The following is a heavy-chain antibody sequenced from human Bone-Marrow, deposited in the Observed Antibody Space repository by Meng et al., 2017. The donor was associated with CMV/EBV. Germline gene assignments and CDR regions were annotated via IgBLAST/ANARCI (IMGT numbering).Heavy chain of an antibody. CDR1: GYTFTSYG. Sequence: SVKVSCKASGYTFTSYGISWVRQAPGQGLEWMGGIIPILGIANYAQKFQGRVTITADKSTSTAFMELNRLTSEDTAVYYCAGGSGSRLYGNSSGYYYYGLDVWGQGTTVTVSS. J-gene: IGHJ6*02. V-gene: IGHV1-69*10. CDR2: IIPILGIA. CDR3: AGGSGSRLYGNSSGYYYYGLDV. D-gene: IGHD6-6*01.